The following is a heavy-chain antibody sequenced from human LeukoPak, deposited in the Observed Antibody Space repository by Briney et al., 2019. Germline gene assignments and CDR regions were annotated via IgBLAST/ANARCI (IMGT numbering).Heavy chain of an antibody. CDR2: IIPILGIA. V-gene: IGHV1-69*04. CDR1: GGTFSSYA. D-gene: IGHD3-10*01. CDR3: ARDHIAMVRGVGGAFDP. J-gene: IGHJ5*02. Sequence: SVKVSCKASGGTFSSYAISWLRQAPGQGLEWMGRIIPILGIANYAQKFQGRVTITADKSTSTAYMELSSLRSEDTAVYYCARDHIAMVRGVGGAFDPWGQGTLVTVSS.